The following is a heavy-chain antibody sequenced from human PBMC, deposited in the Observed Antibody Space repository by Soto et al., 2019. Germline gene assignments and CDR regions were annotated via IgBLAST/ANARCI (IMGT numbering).Heavy chain of an antibody. CDR3: AREVPTGY. CDR2: ISSSSSTI. Sequence: EVQLVESGGGLVQPGGSLRLSCAASGSPFSTISRNGVGQAQGKGRKWVSYISSSSSTIYYADSVKGRFTISRDNAKNSLYLQMNSLRAEDTAVYYCAREVPTGYWGQGTLVTVSS. J-gene: IGHJ4*02. CDR1: GSPFSTIS. V-gene: IGHV3-48*01.